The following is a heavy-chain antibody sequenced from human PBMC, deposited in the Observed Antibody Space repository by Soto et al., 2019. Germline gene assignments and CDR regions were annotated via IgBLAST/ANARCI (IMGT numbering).Heavy chain of an antibody. J-gene: IGHJ6*02. CDR3: AQCAYDRGGYCTYGLDV. V-gene: IGHV3-23*01. CDR2: ISASDGTT. Sequence: GGSLRLSCAASGFIFSDFAMIWVRQAPGKGLEWVSSISASDGTTYYADSVKGRFTISKENSKNTLYLQMSSLRAEDTAVYYCAQCAYDRGGYCTYGLDVWGQGTTVTVSS. D-gene: IGHD3-22*01. CDR1: GFIFSDFA.